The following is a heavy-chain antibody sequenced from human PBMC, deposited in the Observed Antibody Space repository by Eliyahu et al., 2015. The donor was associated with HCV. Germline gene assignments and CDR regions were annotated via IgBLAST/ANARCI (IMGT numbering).Heavy chain of an antibody. J-gene: IGHJ5*02. Sequence: QVQLQESGPRLVKPSETLSLTCXXSGGXIXSYYWSWXRXPPGKGLEWIGYIHXXGSTNNNPSLKXRVTISVDASKNQFSLNLTSVTAADTAVYYCASGGGGIAVAGTGGWFDPWGQGTLVTVSS. D-gene: IGHD6-19*01. CDR3: ASGGGGIAVAGTGGWFDP. V-gene: IGHV4-59*01. CDR1: GGXIXSYY. CDR2: IHXXGST.